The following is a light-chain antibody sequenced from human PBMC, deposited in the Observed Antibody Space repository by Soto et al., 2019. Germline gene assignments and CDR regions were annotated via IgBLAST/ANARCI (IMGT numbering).Light chain of an antibody. CDR2: EVT. J-gene: IGLJ3*02. Sequence: QSLLTQPASVSGSPGQSITISCTGTNSDVGGYNYVSWYQQHPGKAPKLMIYEVTSRPSGVSNRFSGSKSGNTASLSISGLQAEDEADYYCSSYTSTTTVVFGGGTKVTVL. CDR1: NSDVGGYNY. V-gene: IGLV2-14*01. CDR3: SSYTSTTTVV.